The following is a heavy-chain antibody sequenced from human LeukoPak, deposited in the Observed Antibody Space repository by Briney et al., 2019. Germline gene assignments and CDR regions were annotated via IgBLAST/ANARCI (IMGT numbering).Heavy chain of an antibody. CDR2: INPSGGST. Sequence: GASVKVSCKASGYTFSSYYMHWVRQAPGQGLEWMGIINPSGGSTIYAQKFQGRVTLARDTSTNTVYMELSRLRSDDTAVYYCARDLSGGALGAFDIWGQGTMVTVSS. D-gene: IGHD2-15*01. CDR1: GYTFSSYY. V-gene: IGHV1-46*01. J-gene: IGHJ3*02. CDR3: ARDLSGGALGAFDI.